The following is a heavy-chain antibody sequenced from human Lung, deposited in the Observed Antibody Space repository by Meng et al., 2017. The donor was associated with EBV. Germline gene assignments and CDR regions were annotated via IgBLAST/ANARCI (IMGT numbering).Heavy chain of an antibody. V-gene: IGHV1-46*01. CDR1: GYTFTDYF. CDR3: AREKSPGHFDY. J-gene: IGHJ4*02. Sequence: VQLVQSGADVKKPGASVKVSCRASGYTFTDYFFHWVRQAPGQGLEWLGTINPNNGGTNYAQRFQDRVTLTRDTSTSTVYMELSSLGSEDTALYYCAREKSPGHFDYLGQGILVTVSS. CDR2: INPNNGGT.